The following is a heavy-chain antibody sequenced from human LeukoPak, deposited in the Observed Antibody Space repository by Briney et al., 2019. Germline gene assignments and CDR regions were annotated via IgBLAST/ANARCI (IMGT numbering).Heavy chain of an antibody. V-gene: IGHV1-69*13. D-gene: IGHD2-21*02. Sequence: ASVKVSCKASGGTFSSYAISWVRQAPGQGLEWMGGIIPIFGTANYAQKFQGRVTITADESTSTAYMELSSLRSEDTAVYYCAKGVKQIVVVTAQHYLDYWGQGTLVTVSS. J-gene: IGHJ4*02. CDR2: IIPIFGTA. CDR3: AKGVKQIVVVTAQHYLDY. CDR1: GGTFSSYA.